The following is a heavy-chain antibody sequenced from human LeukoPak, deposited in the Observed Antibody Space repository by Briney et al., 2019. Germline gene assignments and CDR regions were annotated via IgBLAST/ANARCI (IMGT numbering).Heavy chain of an antibody. Sequence: SETLSLTCTVSGYSISSGYYWGWIRQPPGKGLEWIGSIYHSGSTYYNPSLKSRVTISVDTSKNQFSLKLRSVTAADTAVYYCARLYGNYQNYFDYWGQGTLVTVSS. D-gene: IGHD1-7*01. V-gene: IGHV4-38-2*02. CDR1: GYSISSGYY. CDR2: IYHSGST. J-gene: IGHJ4*02. CDR3: ARLYGNYQNYFDY.